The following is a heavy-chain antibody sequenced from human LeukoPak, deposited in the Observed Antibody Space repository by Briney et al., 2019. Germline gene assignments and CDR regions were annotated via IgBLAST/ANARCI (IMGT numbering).Heavy chain of an antibody. V-gene: IGHV4-39*02. CDR3: ARRYIVAGTTY. CDR1: GGSISTSSYY. CDR2: IYYSGST. J-gene: IGHJ4*02. D-gene: IGHD5-12*01. Sequence: SETPSLTCTVSGGSISTSSYYWGWIRQPPGKGLEWIGSIYYSGSTYYNPSLKSRVTISVDTSKNHFSLKLSSVTAADTAVYYCARRYIVAGTTYWGQGTLVTVSS.